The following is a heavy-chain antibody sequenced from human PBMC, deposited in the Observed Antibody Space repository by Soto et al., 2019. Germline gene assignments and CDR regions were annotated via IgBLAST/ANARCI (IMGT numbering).Heavy chain of an antibody. CDR1: GYTFTSYD. J-gene: IGHJ4*02. Sequence: QVQLVQSGAEVKKPGASVKVSCKASGYTFTSYDINWVRQATGQGLEWMGWMNPNSGNTGYAQKFQGRVTMTRNTYRSTAYSELSSLRSEGAAVYYCARRSKWELNRVFDYWGQGTLVTVSS. D-gene: IGHD1-26*01. CDR2: MNPNSGNT. CDR3: ARRSKWELNRVFDY. V-gene: IGHV1-8*01.